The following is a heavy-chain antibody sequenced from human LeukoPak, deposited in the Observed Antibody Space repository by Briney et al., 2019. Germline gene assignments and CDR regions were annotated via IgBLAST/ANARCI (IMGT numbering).Heavy chain of an antibody. D-gene: IGHD2-2*01. CDR3: ARASYCSSTSCYAGINWFDP. CDR1: GYTFTVYY. Sequence: GASVTVSFKASGYTFTVYYMHWVRQAPGQGLEWMGWINPNSGGTNYGQNFQGRVTMTRDTSISTAYMELSRLRSDDTAVYYCARASYCSSTSCYAGINWFDPWGQGTLVTVSS. V-gene: IGHV1-2*02. CDR2: INPNSGGT. J-gene: IGHJ5*02.